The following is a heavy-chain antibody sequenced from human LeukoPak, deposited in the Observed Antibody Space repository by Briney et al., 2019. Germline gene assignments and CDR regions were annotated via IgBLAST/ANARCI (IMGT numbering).Heavy chain of an antibody. Sequence: PGGSLRLSCAASGFTVSSNYMSWVRQAPGKGLEWVSVIYSGGSTYYADSVKGRFTISRDNSKNTLYLQMNSLRAEDTAVYYCAGSPKLGYGDAFDIWGQGTMVTVSS. CDR2: IYSGGST. CDR3: AGSPKLGYGDAFDI. CDR1: GFTVSSNY. J-gene: IGHJ3*02. D-gene: IGHD3-10*01. V-gene: IGHV3-53*01.